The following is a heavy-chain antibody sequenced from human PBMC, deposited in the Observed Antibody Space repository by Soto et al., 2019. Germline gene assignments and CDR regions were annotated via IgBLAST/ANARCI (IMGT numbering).Heavy chain of an antibody. CDR3: ARWVGATSFDY. CDR2: IYYSGST. J-gene: IGHJ4*02. CDR1: GGSISSGGYY. Sequence: QVQLQESGPGLVKPSQTLSLTCTVSGGSISSGGYYWSWIRQHPGKGLEWIGYIYYSGSTYDNPSLKSRVTISVDTSKNQFALKLSSVTAADTAVYDCARWVGATSFDYWGQGTLVTVSS. D-gene: IGHD1-26*01. V-gene: IGHV4-31*03.